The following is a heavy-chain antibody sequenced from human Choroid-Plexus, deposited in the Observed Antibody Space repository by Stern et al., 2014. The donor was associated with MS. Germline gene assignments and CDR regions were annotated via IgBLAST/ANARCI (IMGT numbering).Heavy chain of an antibody. CDR2: VSYDGSNK. Sequence: VHLVESGGGVVQPGRPLRLSCVAPGFTFGSCAMHWVRQAPGKGLEWVAGVSYDGSNKYYADSVKGRFTISRDNSQNTLYMQMSSLRPEDTAVYYCAKDRQYLTYFFDHWGQGSLVTDSS. J-gene: IGHJ5*02. CDR3: AKDRQYLTYFFDH. V-gene: IGHV3-30*18. CDR1: GFTFGSCA. D-gene: IGHD2/OR15-2a*01.